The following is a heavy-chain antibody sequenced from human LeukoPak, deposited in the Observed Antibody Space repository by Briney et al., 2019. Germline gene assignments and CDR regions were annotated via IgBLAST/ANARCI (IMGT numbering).Heavy chain of an antibody. CDR3: AKGGSCSGGSCFTIAY. CDR2: ISGSGGST. D-gene: IGHD2-15*01. Sequence: PGGSLRLSCAASGFTFSSYAMSWVRQAPGKGLEWVSAISGSGGSTYYADSVKGRFTVSRDNSKNTLYLQMNSLRAEDTAVYYCAKGGSCSGGSCFTIAYWGQGTLVTVSS. J-gene: IGHJ4*02. V-gene: IGHV3-23*01. CDR1: GFTFSSYA.